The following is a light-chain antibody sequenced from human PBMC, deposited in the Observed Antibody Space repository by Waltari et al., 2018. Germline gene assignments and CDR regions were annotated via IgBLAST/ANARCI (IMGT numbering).Light chain of an antibody. Sequence: QAALTQPPSVSKSLGQSVTISCTGTSSDVGGYNDVSWYQQHPGRVPRLLIYDVSKRPSGVSDRFSGSKSGNTAALTISGLQAEDEAYYYCCSYRTGSTLVFGGGTRLTVL. CDR1: SSDVGGYND. J-gene: IGLJ2*01. CDR3: CSYRTGSTLV. V-gene: IGLV2-11*01. CDR2: DVS.